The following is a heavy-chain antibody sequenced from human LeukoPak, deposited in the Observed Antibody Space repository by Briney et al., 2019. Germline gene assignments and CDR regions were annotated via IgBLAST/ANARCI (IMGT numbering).Heavy chain of an antibody. CDR1: GYPFSNYD. CDR3: TKASLAFGTKYFDP. J-gene: IGHJ5*02. CDR2: MNPKSGNT. V-gene: IGHV1-8*01. Sequence: EASVTVSFKASGYPFSNYDINWVRQALGQGLEWMGWMNPKSGNTGYGQKFQGRVTMTRVTSITTAYMELRSLRSDDTAVYYCTKASLAFGTKYFDPWGQGTLVTVSS. D-gene: IGHD3-10*01.